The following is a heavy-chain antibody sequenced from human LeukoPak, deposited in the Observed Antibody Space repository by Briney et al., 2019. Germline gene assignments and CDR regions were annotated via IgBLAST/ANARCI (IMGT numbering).Heavy chain of an antibody. J-gene: IGHJ6*03. D-gene: IGHD3-22*01. Sequence: GGSLRLSCAASGFTFSSYSMNWVRQAPGKGLEWVSSISSSSSYIYYADSVKGRFTTSRNNAKNSLYLQMNSLRAEDTAVYYCARVDYDSSGYYYNYYYYYMDVWGKGTTVTVSS. V-gene: IGHV3-21*01. CDR3: ARVDYDSSGYYYNYYYYYMDV. CDR2: ISSSSSYI. CDR1: GFTFSSYS.